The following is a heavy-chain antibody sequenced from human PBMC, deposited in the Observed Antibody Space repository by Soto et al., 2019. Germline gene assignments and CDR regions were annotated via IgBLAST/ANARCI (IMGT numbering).Heavy chain of an antibody. CDR2: ISAYNGNT. CDR3: ARDRGPPRTNYYYYYGMDV. Sequence: ASVKVSCKASGYTFTSYGISWVRQAPGQGLERMGWISAYNGNTNYAQKLQGRVTMTTDTSTSTAYMELRSLRSDDTAVYYCARDRGPPRTNYYYYYGMDVWGQGTTVTVSS. CDR1: GYTFTSYG. J-gene: IGHJ6*02. V-gene: IGHV1-18*04.